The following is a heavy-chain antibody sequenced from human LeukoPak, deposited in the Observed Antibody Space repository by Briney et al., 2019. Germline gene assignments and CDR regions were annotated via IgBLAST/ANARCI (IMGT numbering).Heavy chain of an antibody. CDR2: ISYDGSNK. J-gene: IGHJ4*02. D-gene: IGHD6-13*01. CDR3: AKEELGIAAAGPFDY. Sequence: PGGSLRLSCAASGFTFSSYGMHWVRQAPGKGLEWVAVISYDGSNKYYADSVKGRFTISRDNSKNTLYLQMNSLGAEDTAVYYCAKEELGIAAAGPFDYWGQGTLVTVSS. CDR1: GFTFSSYG. V-gene: IGHV3-30*18.